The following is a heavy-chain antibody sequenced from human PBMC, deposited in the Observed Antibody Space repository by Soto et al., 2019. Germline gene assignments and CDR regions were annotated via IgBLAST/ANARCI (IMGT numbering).Heavy chain of an antibody. CDR3: ARVGYNWNYFSGNWFDP. CDR1: GGSISSSSYY. J-gene: IGHJ5*02. CDR2: IYYSGSA. V-gene: IGHV4-39*01. Sequence: QLQLQESGPGLVKPSETLSLTCTVSGGSISSSSYYWGWIRQPPGKGLEWIGSIYYSGSAYYNPSLKSRVTLSVDTSKIQFSLKLSSVPAADTAVYYCARVGYNWNYFSGNWFDPWGQGTLVTVAS. D-gene: IGHD1-7*01.